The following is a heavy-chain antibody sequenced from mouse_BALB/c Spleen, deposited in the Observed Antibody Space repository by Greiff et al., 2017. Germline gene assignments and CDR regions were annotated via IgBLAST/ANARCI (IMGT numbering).Heavy chain of an antibody. CDR1: GYSITSDYA. J-gene: IGHJ4*01. CDR3: ARDYRYDDAMDY. D-gene: IGHD2-14*01. V-gene: IGHV3-2*02. Sequence: EVQRVESGPGLVKPSQSLSLTCTVTGYSITSDYAWNWIRQFPGNKLEWMGYISYSGSTSYNPSLKSRISITRDTSKNQFFLQLNSVTTEDTATYYCARDYRYDDAMDYWGQGTSVTVSS. CDR2: ISYSGST.